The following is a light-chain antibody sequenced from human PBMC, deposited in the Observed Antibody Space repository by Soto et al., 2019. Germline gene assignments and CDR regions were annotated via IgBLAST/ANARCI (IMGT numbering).Light chain of an antibody. V-gene: IGKV2-28*01. Sequence: DIVMTQSPLSLPVTPGEPASMSCRSSQSLVHTNGYSYVDWYLQKPGQSPQLLIYMGSNRASGVPGRFSGSVSGTDFTLKISRVEAEDVGVYYCMESLQASFTFGPGTKVDLK. J-gene: IGKJ3*01. CDR1: QSLVHTNGYSY. CDR2: MGS. CDR3: MESLQASFT.